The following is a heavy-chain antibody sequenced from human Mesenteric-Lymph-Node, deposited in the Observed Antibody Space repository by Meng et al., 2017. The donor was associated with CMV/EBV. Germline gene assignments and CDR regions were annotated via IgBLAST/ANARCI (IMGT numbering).Heavy chain of an antibody. CDR2: INHSGST. Sequence: GSLRLSCAVYGGSFNDYYWTWIRQPPGKGLEGIGEINHSGSTNYNPSLKSRVTISIDTSKMQFSLKVSSVTVADTAVYYCARGRPRSPLDHWGQGTLVTVSS. D-gene: IGHD1-26*01. J-gene: IGHJ4*02. CDR3: ARGRPRSPLDH. CDR1: GGSFNDYY. V-gene: IGHV4-34*01.